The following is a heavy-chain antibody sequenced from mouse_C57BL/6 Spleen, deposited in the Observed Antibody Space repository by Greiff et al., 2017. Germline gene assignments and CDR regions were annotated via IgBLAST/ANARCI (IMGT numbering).Heavy chain of an antibody. CDR1: GYTFTSYW. CDR2: IYPGNSDT. V-gene: IGHV1-5*01. D-gene: IGHD1-1*01. J-gene: IGHJ4*01. Sequence: DVQLQESGTVLARPGASVKMSCKTSGYTFTSYWMHWVKQRPGQGLEWIGAIYPGNSDTSYNQKFKGKAKLTAVTSASTAYMELSSLTNEDSAVYYCTRRGDGSSYGNYYAMDYWGQGTSVTVSS. CDR3: TRRGDGSSYGNYYAMDY.